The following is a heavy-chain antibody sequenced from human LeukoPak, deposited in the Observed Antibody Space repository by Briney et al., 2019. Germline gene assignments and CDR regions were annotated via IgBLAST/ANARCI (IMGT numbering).Heavy chain of an antibody. J-gene: IGHJ4*02. CDR3: ARESATSAWLFDS. Sequence: GGSLRLSCAASGFTFSRYAMHWVRQAPGKGLECVSAISSNGGSTYYANSVKGRFTISRDNSKNTLYLQMGSLRAEDMAVYYCARESATSAWLFDSWGQGTLVTVSS. V-gene: IGHV3-64*01. D-gene: IGHD6-19*01. CDR2: ISSNGGST. CDR1: GFTFSRYA.